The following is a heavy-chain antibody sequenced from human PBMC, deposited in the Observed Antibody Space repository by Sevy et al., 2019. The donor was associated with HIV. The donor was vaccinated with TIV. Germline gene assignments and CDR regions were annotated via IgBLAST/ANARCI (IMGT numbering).Heavy chain of an antibody. V-gene: IGHV3-23*01. D-gene: IGHD2-8*01. CDR3: AREGCTKPHDY. CDR1: GFTFSKYS. J-gene: IGHJ4*02. CDR2: FSFGCGKI. Sequence: GGTLRLSCAASGFTFSKYSMSWIRQTPGKGLEWVSTFSFGCGKINYADSVKGRFTISRDDSRNTFYLQMNSLRAEDTAIYYCAREGCTKPHDYWGQGTVVTVSS.